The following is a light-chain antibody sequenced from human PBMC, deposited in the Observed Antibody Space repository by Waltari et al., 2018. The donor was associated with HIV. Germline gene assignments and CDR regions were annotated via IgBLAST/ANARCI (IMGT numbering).Light chain of an antibody. V-gene: IGLV2-11*01. CDR1: SSDIGYFAS. CDR3: CSYAGAYTYV. CDR2: EVA. Sequence: QSALTQPRSVSGSPGQSVTISCTVTSSDIGYFASFSWYQQYPGKAPKVIIYEVAQRPSGVPDRFTASKSGITASLTISGLQDEDEAHYYCCSYAGAYTYVFGTGTKVTVL. J-gene: IGLJ1*01.